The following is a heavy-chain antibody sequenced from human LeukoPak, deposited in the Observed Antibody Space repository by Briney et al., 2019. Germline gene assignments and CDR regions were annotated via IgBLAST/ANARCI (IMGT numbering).Heavy chain of an antibody. CDR2: XXAXGENV. CDR1: GFTLTSYN. CDR3: AXRQGLGWHYDY. V-gene: IGHV3-23*01. D-gene: IGHD6-19*01. Sequence: GGSLRLSCXGSGFTLTSYNMXXXRQTPETGXXXVSSXXAXGENVYYAESVEGRFTIXRXNSKNTLYLQMTNVKIDDTAVYYCAXRQGLGWHYDYWGQGTLVTVSS. J-gene: IGHJ4*02.